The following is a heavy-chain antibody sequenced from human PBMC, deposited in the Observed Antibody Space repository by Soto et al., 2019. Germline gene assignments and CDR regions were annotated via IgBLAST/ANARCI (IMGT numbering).Heavy chain of an antibody. J-gene: IGHJ6*03. Sequence: QVHLQESGPGLMRPSETLSLTCSVSGGSLKTYYWSWIRQPPGRGLEWIGYIFSSGSPNYNPSLRSRVTMSVETSNNQFSLKMSSVTAADTAVYYCARVAGISYYNHMDVWGKGTTVTVSS. CDR2: IFSSGSP. V-gene: IGHV4-59*01. CDR3: ARVAGISYYNHMDV. CDR1: GGSLKTYY. D-gene: IGHD6-19*01.